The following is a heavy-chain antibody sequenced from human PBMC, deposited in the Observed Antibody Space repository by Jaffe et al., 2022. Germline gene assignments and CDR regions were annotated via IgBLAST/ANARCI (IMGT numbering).Heavy chain of an antibody. CDR1: GGSVTSGSYY. CDR2: IHTSGST. CDR3: ARAAQPDLSTGTYDYDYYMDV. J-gene: IGHJ6*03. Sequence: QVQLQESGPGLVKPSQTLSLTCTVSGGSVTSGSYYWSWIRRPAGKGLEWIGRIHTSGSTNYTPSLKSRVTILLHTSTNQFSLKLTSVTAADTATYYCARAAQPDLSTGTYDYDYYMDVWGKGTTVTVSS. D-gene: IGHD3-9*01. V-gene: IGHV4-61*02.